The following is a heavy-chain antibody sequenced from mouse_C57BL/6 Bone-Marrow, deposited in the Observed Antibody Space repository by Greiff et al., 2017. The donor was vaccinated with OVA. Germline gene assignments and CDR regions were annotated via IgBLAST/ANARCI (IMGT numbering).Heavy chain of an antibody. CDR1: GFNIKDDY. CDR3: TSFITTVVAPFAY. Sequence: EVQLMESGAELVRPGASVKLSCTASGFNIKDDYMHWVKQRPEQGLEWIGWIDPENGDTEYASKFQGKATITADTSSNTAYLQLSSLTSEDTAVYYCTSFITTVVAPFAYWGQGTLVTVSA. CDR2: IDPENGDT. J-gene: IGHJ3*01. D-gene: IGHD1-1*01. V-gene: IGHV14-4*01.